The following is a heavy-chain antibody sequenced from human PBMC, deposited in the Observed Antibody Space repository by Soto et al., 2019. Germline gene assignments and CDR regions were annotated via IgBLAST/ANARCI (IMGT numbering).Heavy chain of an antibody. Sequence: KASETLSLTCTVSGGSISSYYWSWIRQPPGKGLEWIGYIYYSGSTNYNPSLKSRVTISVDTSKNQFSLKLGSVTAADTAVYYCARVSRCSSTSCYTANNNYYGMDVWGQGTTVTVSS. V-gene: IGHV4-59*01. J-gene: IGHJ6*02. CDR3: ARVSRCSSTSCYTANNNYYGMDV. D-gene: IGHD2-2*02. CDR1: GGSISSYY. CDR2: IYYSGST.